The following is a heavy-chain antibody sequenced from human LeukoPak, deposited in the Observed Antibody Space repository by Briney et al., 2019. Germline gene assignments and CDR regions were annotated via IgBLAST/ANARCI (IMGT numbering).Heavy chain of an antibody. Sequence: ASVTVSCKASGYTFTSYAMHWVRQAPGQRLEWMGWINAGNGNTKYSQKFQGRVTITRDTSASTAYMELSSLRSDDTAVYYCARAMGYYYGSGSYYIPYYFDYWGQGTLVTVSS. V-gene: IGHV1-3*01. CDR3: ARAMGYYYGSGSYYIPYYFDY. CDR1: GYTFTSYA. D-gene: IGHD3-10*01. J-gene: IGHJ4*02. CDR2: INAGNGNT.